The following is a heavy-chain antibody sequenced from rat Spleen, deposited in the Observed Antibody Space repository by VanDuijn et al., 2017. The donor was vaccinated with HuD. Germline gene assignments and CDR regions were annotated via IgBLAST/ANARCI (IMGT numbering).Heavy chain of an antibody. CDR2: ISSDGGRN. CDR3: ARPPYNNYFDY. V-gene: IGHV5-29*01. J-gene: IGHJ2*01. CDR1: GFTFNKYD. Sequence: EVQLVESGGGLVQPGRSLKVSCEASGFTFNKYDMAWVRQVPTKGLEWVATISSDGGRNFYRDSVKGRFTISRDNAKSTLYLQMDSLRSEDTATYYCARPPYNNYFDYWGQGVMVTVSS. D-gene: IGHD1-10*01.